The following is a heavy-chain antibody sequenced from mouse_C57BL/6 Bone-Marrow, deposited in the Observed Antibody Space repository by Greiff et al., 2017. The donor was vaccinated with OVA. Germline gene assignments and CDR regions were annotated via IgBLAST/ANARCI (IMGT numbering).Heavy chain of an antibody. CDR1: GFTFSDYG. CDR3: ARGYSNYVDYAMDY. Sequence: EVKLVESGGGLVQPGGSLKLSCAASGFTFSDYGMAWVRQAPRKGPEWVAFISNLAYSIYYADTVTGRFTIARENAKHTLYLEMSSLRSEDTAMYDCARGYSNYVDYAMDYWGQGTSVTVSS. J-gene: IGHJ4*01. V-gene: IGHV5-15*01. CDR2: ISNLAYSI. D-gene: IGHD2-5*01.